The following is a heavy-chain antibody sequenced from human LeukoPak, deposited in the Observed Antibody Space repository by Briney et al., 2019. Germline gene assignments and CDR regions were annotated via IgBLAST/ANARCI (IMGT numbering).Heavy chain of an antibody. CDR2: INPSGGST. CDR3: ARAAYYYDSSGYYYFDY. J-gene: IGHJ4*02. D-gene: IGHD3-22*01. Sequence: ASVKVSCKASGYTFTSYYMHRVRQAPGQGLEWIGIINPSGGSTSYAQKFQGRVTMTRDTSTSTVYMELSSLRSEDTAVYYCARAAYYYDSSGYYYFDYWGQGTLVTVSS. V-gene: IGHV1-46*01. CDR1: GYTFTSYY.